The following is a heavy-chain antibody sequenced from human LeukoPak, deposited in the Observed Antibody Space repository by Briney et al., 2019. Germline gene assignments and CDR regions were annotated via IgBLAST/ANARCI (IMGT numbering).Heavy chain of an antibody. CDR3: ARVRGSSWYDHYFDY. CDR2: ISCSSSYI. V-gene: IGHV3-21*01. J-gene: IGHJ4*02. CDR1: GFTFSSYG. Sequence: GRSLRLSCAASGFTFSSYGMHWVRQAPGKGLEWVSSISCSSSYIYYADSVKGRFTISRDNAKNSLYLQMNSLRAEDTAVYYCARVRGSSWYDHYFDYWGQGTLVTVSS. D-gene: IGHD6-13*01.